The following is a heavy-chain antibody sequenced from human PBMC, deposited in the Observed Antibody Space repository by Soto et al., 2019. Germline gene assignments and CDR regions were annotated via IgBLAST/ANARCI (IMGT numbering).Heavy chain of an antibody. V-gene: IGHV2-5*02. J-gene: IGHJ5*02. CDR3: AHAYGGRSLS. CDR2: IYWDDSK. D-gene: IGHD1-26*01. Sequence: QITLKESGPTLVKPTQTLTLTCTFSGFSLTTDRVGVGWIRQPPGEALEWLAVIYWDDSKTYRPFLESRLTITKDTSKNQVALTMTNIDSLDTATYYCAHAYGGRSLSWGQGTLVTVSS. CDR1: GFSLTTDRVG.